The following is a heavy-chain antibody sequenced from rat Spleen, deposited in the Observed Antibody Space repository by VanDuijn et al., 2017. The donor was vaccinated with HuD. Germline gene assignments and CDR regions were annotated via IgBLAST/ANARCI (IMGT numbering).Heavy chain of an antibody. V-gene: IGHV2-41*01. CDR1: GFSLTSYN. J-gene: IGHJ4*01. CDR2: IWNTGGT. Sequence: QVQLKESGPGLVQPSQTLSLTCTVAGFSLTSYNVHWVRQPPGKGLEWMGVIWNTGGTQYNSALKSRLSISKDTSKSQVFLKMNSMQTADTATYYCARVLNYYSGDVDVMDAWGQGASVTVSS. CDR3: ARVLNYYSGDVDVMDA. D-gene: IGHD1-1*01.